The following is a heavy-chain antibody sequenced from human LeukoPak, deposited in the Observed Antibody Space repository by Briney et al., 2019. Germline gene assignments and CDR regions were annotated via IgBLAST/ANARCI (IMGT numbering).Heavy chain of an antibody. CDR3: AKVGDVDIVATIDF. V-gene: IGHV3-23*01. J-gene: IGHJ4*02. CDR1: ALSFTNDA. D-gene: IGHD5-12*01. CDR2: ISGSGGST. Sequence: GGSLRLSCAASALSFTNDAMRWGRQAPGKGLEWVSAISGSGGSTYLADSVKGRFTISRDNSKNTLFLQMNSLRDEDTALYYCAKVGDVDIVATIDFWGQGTLVTVSS.